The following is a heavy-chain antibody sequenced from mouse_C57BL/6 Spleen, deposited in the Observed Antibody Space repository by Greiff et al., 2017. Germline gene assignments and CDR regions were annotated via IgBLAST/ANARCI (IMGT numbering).Heavy chain of an antibody. CDR2: IDPETGGT. V-gene: IGHV1-15*01. J-gene: IGHJ2*01. D-gene: IGHD1-1*01. CDR3: TRWGITTVVAPSLGY. CDR1: GYTFTDYE. Sequence: QVQLQQSGAELVRPGASVTLSCKASGYTFTDYEMHWVKQTPVHGLEWIGAIDPETGGTAYNQKFKGKAILTADKSSSTAYMELRSLTSEDSAVYYCTRWGITTVVAPSLGYWGQGTTLTVSS.